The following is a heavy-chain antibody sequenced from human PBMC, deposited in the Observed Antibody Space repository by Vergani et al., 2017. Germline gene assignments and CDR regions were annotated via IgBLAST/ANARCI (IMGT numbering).Heavy chain of an antibody. CDR2: MNGDGDTI. CDR1: GFTFNEYW. J-gene: IGHJ5*02. V-gene: IGHV3-74*01. CDR3: ARARKFRFGVVWENWFDP. D-gene: IGHD3-3*01. Sequence: EVELVESGGGLVQPGGSLRLSCAASGFTFNEYWMHWARQVPGKGLVWVSGMNGDGDTISDADSVKGRFTIFRDNAKNTLFLQMNSLRAEDTAVYYCARARKFRFGVVWENWFDPWWQGTLVTVSS.